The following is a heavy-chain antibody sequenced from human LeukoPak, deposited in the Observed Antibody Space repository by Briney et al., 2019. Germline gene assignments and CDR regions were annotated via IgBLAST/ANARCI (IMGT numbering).Heavy chain of an antibody. CDR3: ARSAGWRSYVNY. V-gene: IGHV3-7*01. J-gene: IGHJ4*02. CDR1: EFTFSSYW. D-gene: IGHD3-16*01. CDR2: IKGDGREI. Sequence: GGSLRLSCEASEFTFSSYWMSWVRQAPGKGLEWVANIKGDGREIYYMDSVKGRFTISRDNGKNSLYLQMNSLRAEDTAVYYCARSAGWRSYVNYWGQGTLVTVSS.